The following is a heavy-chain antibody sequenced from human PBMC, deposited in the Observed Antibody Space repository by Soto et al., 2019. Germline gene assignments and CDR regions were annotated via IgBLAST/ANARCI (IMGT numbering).Heavy chain of an antibody. D-gene: IGHD2-21*02. Sequence: QVQLQESGPGLVKPSETLSLTCTVSGGSVSSGSYYWSWIRQPPGKGLEWIGYIYYSGSTNYNPSLKSRVTISVDTSKNQFPLKLSSVTAADTAVYYCASSQYCGGDCYSWWFDPWGQGTLVTVSS. J-gene: IGHJ5*02. CDR1: GGSVSSGSYY. CDR2: IYYSGST. CDR3: ASSQYCGGDCYSWWFDP. V-gene: IGHV4-61*01.